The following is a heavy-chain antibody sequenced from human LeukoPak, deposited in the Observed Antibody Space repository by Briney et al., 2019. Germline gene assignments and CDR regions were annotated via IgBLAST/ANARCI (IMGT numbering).Heavy chain of an antibody. CDR2: INHSGST. CDR1: GFTFSDYY. Sequence: GSLRLSCAASGFTFSDYYMSWIRQAPGKGLEWIGEINHSGSTNYNPSLKSRVTISVDTSKNQFSLKLSSVTAADTAVYYCARNSHGYSSGWLQFNFDYWGQGTLVTVSS. J-gene: IGHJ4*02. V-gene: IGHV4-34*01. D-gene: IGHD6-19*01. CDR3: ARNSHGYSSGWLQFNFDY.